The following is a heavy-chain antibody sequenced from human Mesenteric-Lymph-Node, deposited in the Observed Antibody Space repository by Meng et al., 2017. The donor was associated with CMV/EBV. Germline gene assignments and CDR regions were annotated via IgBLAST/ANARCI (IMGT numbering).Heavy chain of an antibody. V-gene: IGHV3-21*01. J-gene: IGHJ6*02. Sequence: GESLKISCAASGFTFDDYGMNWVRQAPGKGLEWVSSISSSSSYIYYADSVKGRFTISRDNAKNSLYLQMNSLRAEDTAVYYCARAVAPAGGDYYGMDVWGQGTTVTVSS. CDR2: ISSSSSYI. CDR3: ARAVAPAGGDYYGMDV. CDR1: GFTFDDYG. D-gene: IGHD2-15*01.